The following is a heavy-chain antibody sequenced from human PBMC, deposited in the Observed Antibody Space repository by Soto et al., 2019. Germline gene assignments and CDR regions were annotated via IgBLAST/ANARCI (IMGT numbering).Heavy chain of an antibody. J-gene: IGHJ3*01. V-gene: IGHV3-7*01. Sequence: EVQLVESGGGLVRPGGSLRLSCAASGFTFSSYWMTWVRQAPGKGLEWVANIKHDGSDEYYVDSVKGRFTISRDKAKNSLYLQMNSLRAEDTAVYYCARPLGWRDAFDFWAQGTMVTVSS. CDR1: GFTFSSYW. CDR2: IKHDGSDE. D-gene: IGHD6-19*01. CDR3: ARPLGWRDAFDF.